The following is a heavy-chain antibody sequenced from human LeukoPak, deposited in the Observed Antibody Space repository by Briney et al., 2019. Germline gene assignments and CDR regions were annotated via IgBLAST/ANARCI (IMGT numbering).Heavy chain of an antibody. D-gene: IGHD5-12*01. CDR3: ARGRLGVSGYKDYLDS. J-gene: IGHJ4*02. CDR2: INTYNGER. CDR1: GYILTNYG. V-gene: IGHV1-18*01. Sequence: ASVKVSCSSSGYILTNYGIDWVRQAPGQGLELMGWINTYNGERDYAQNFQGRVTMTTDTSASTAYMDLRSLTSDDTAVSYCARGRLGVSGYKDYLDSWGQGTPVTVSS.